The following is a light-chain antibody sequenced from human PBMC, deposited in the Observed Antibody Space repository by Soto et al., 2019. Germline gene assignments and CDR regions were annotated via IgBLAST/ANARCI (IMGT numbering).Light chain of an antibody. CDR3: SSYTSVSTWL. Sequence: QSVLTQPPSASGSPGQSVTLSCTGTSSDVGDYNYVSWYQQHPGKAPKLMIYEVTKRPSGVPDRFSGSKSGSTASLTVSGLQAEDEADDYCSSYTSVSTWLFGGGTKVTVL. J-gene: IGLJ2*01. CDR2: EVT. CDR1: SSDVGDYNY. V-gene: IGLV2-8*01.